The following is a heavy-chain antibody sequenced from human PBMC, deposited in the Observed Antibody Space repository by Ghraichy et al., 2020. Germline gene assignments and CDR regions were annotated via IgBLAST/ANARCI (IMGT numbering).Heavy chain of an antibody. CDR2: MKQDVGEE. Sequence: GGSLRLSCAASGFTFRPYMMTWVRQAPGKWLEWVASMKQDVGEEYYVDSVKGRFTISRDNAKNSLFLQMNSLRAEDSAVYYCARDNDFRIDYWGQGTLVTVSS. V-gene: IGHV3-7*01. J-gene: IGHJ4*02. CDR1: GFTFRPYM. D-gene: IGHD1-14*01. CDR3: ARDNDFRIDY.